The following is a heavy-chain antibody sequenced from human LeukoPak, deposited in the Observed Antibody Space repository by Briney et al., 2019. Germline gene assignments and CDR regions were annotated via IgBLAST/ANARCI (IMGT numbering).Heavy chain of an antibody. J-gene: IGHJ4*02. V-gene: IGHV1-18*01. CDR3: ARGGSGWNSDY. CDR2: ISPYNGNT. Sequence: ASVKVSCKASGYTFTSYGITWVRQAPGQGLEWMGWISPYNGNTNYAQKFQGRVTMTTDTSATTASMEVRSLRSDDTAVYYCARGGSGWNSDYWGRGTLVTVSS. D-gene: IGHD6-19*01. CDR1: GYTFTSYG.